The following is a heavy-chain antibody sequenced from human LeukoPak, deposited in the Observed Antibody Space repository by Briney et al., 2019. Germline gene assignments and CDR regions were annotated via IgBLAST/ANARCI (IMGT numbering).Heavy chain of an antibody. CDR1: GFTFSSYA. Sequence: GGSLRLSCAASGFTFSSYAMSWVRQAPGKGLEWVSSISISGYTTYYADSVKGRFTISRDNSKNTLYLQMNSLRAEDTAVYYCARDSGEVPDYWGQGTLVTVSS. CDR3: ARDSGEVPDY. CDR2: ISISGYTT. V-gene: IGHV3-23*01. J-gene: IGHJ4*02. D-gene: IGHD3-10*01.